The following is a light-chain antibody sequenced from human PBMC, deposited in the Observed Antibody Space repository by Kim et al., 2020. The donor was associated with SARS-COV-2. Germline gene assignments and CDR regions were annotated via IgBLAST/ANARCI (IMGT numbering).Light chain of an antibody. J-gene: IGLJ1*01. CDR1: SSDVGSYNL. CDR3: CSCAGSSPLV. V-gene: IGLV2-23*02. Sequence: GQSITLSCTGTSSDVGSYNLVSWYQQHPGKAPKLMIYEVSKRPSGVSNRFSGSKSGNTASLTISGLQAEDEADYYCCSCAGSSPLVFGTGTKVTVL. CDR2: EVS.